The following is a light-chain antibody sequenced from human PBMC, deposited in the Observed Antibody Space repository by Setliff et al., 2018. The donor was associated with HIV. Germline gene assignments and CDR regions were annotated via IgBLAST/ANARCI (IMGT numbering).Light chain of an antibody. CDR2: EVN. J-gene: IGLJ1*01. Sequence: QSVLTQPASVSGSPGQSIAISCTGTSSDVGIYNLVSWYQHHPGKAPKLIIYEVNKRPSGVSNRFSGSKSGNTASLTISGLQPEDETDYYCCSSTITSTPYVFGTGTKVTVL. CDR3: CSSTITSTPYV. CDR1: SSDVGIYNL. V-gene: IGLV2-14*02.